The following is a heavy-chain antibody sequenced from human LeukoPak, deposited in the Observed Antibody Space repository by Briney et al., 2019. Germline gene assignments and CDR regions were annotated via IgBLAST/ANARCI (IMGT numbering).Heavy chain of an antibody. V-gene: IGHV4-59*01. D-gene: IGHD4-17*01. CDR3: ARAGSYRLTTTL. CDR2: ISYSGST. CDR1: GGSISPYY. Sequence: SETLSLTCAVSGGSISPYYWMWIRQPPGKGLEWIGYISYSGSTSFNPSLKSRVTISLDTSTNQVSLKLRSVTAADTAVYYCARAGSYRLTTTLWGQGTLVTVSS. J-gene: IGHJ4*02.